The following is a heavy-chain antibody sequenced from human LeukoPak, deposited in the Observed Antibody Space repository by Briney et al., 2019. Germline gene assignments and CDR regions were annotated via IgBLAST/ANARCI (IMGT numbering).Heavy chain of an antibody. J-gene: IGHJ3*02. CDR2: VYTSGST. D-gene: IGHD3-22*01. V-gene: IGHV4-4*07. CDR3: ARDQPYYYDSSGYYNAFDI. CDR1: GGSISSYY. Sequence: SETLSLTCIVSGGSISSYYWSWIRQPAGKGLEWIGRVYTSGSTNYNPSLKSRVTMSVDTSKNQFSLKLSSVTAADTAVYYCARDQPYYYDSSGYYNAFDIWGQGTMVTVSS.